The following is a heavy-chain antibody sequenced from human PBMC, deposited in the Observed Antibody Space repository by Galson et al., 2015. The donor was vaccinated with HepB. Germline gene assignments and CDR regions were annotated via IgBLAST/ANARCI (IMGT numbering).Heavy chain of an antibody. Sequence: SLRLSCAASGFTFSRYAIHWVRQAPGKGLEWAAVISHDGSNKYYADSVKGRFTISRDNSKNTLYLQMNSLRPEDTAVYYCARGEDMVRGLINAFDIWGQGTMVTVSS. D-gene: IGHD3-10*01. CDR3: ARGEDMVRGLINAFDI. CDR1: GFTFSRYA. V-gene: IGHV3-30-3*01. J-gene: IGHJ3*02. CDR2: ISHDGSNK.